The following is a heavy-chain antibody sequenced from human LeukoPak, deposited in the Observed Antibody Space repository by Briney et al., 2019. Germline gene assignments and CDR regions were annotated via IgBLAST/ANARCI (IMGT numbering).Heavy chain of an antibody. CDR2: IIRIFGTA. CDR1: GGTFSSYA. Sequence: SVKVSCKASGGTFSSYAISRVRQAPGQGLEWMGRIIRIFGTANYAQKFQGRVTITTDESTSTAYMELSSLRSEDTAVYYCARVWFGELLMDYWGQGTLVTVSS. CDR3: ARVWFGELLMDY. V-gene: IGHV1-69*05. D-gene: IGHD3-10*01. J-gene: IGHJ4*02.